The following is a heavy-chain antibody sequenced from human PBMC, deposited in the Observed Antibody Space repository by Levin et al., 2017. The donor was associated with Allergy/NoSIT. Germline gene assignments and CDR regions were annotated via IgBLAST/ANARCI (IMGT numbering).Heavy chain of an antibody. CDR2: ISSTGSII. V-gene: IGHV3-48*02. Sequence: GGSLRLSCAASGFSFSSYMMNWVRQAPGKGLQWVSSISSTGSIIYYADSVKGRFTISRDNAKNSQYLQMNSLRDEDTAVYYCARGSSWVDYWGQGKLVIVSS. CDR3: ARGSSWVDY. CDR1: GFSFSSYM. D-gene: IGHD2-2*01. J-gene: IGHJ4*02.